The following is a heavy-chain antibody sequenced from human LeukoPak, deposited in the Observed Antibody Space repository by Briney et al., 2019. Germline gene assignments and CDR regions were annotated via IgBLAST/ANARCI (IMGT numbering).Heavy chain of an antibody. CDR2: IQSKTDGGTT. CDR3: TTINYDDYIPDY. J-gene: IGHJ4*02. D-gene: IGHD4-17*01. Sequence: GGSLRLSCAASGFTFSNTWMTWVRQAPGKGLEWVGHIQSKTDGGTTDYAAPVKGRFTISRDDSKSTLYLQMNSLKTDDTAVYYCTTINYDDYIPDYWGQGTLVTVSS. CDR1: GFTFSNTW. V-gene: IGHV3-15*01.